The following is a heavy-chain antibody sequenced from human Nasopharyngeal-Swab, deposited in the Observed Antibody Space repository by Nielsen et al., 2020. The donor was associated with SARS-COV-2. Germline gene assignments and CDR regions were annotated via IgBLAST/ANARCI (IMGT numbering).Heavy chain of an antibody. CDR3: TKGRADYSNPSFDN. CDR1: GFSFATSS. J-gene: IGHJ4*02. D-gene: IGHD4-11*01. CDR2: ISSSSGTV. Sequence: GEALKISWAASGFSFATSSMNWVRQAPGKGPEWLSDISSSSGTVYYANSVKGRFTISRDNARNSLYLQMNSLRVDDTALYYCTKGRADYSNPSFDNWGQGTLVTVSS. V-gene: IGHV3-48*04.